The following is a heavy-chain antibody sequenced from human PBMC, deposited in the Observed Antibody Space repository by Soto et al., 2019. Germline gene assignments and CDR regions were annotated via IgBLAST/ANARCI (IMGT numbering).Heavy chain of an antibody. CDR2: INAGNDET. J-gene: IGHJ4*02. D-gene: IGHD1-26*01. CDR1: GYSFSEYG. Sequence: GASVKVSCKGSGYSFSEYGMHWVRQAPGQRPEWMAWINAGNDETNYAQSLQGRVTVTRDTSATTVYMELSSLKSEDTAVYYCARGLITGSQYSGGWYYFDSWGQGTQVTVSS. V-gene: IGHV1-3*01. CDR3: ARGLITGSQYSGGWYYFDS.